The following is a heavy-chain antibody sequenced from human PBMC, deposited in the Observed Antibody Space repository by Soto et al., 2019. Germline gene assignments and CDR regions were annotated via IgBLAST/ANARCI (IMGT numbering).Heavy chain of an antibody. CDR3: ARAISGYVT. CDR1: GITFSTYA. Sequence: ASVKVSCKASGITFSTYAIHWVRQAPGQRLESMGWINAGNGNTRYSQKFQGRVTLTRDTSASTAYMDLSSLRSEDTAIYYCARAISGYVTWGQGSLVTVSS. D-gene: IGHD5-12*01. CDR2: INAGNGNT. J-gene: IGHJ5*02. V-gene: IGHV1-3*01.